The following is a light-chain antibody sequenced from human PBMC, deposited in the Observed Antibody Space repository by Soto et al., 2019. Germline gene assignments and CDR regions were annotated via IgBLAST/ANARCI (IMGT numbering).Light chain of an antibody. V-gene: IGKV3-11*01. CDR2: DAS. CDR3: QQRSDWPLT. Sequence: PGERATLSCRASQSVSSYFAWYQQKPGQAPRVLIYDASTRAAGIPARFSGSGSGTDFTLTISSLEPEDFAVYYCQQRSDWPLTFGGGTKVEIK. J-gene: IGKJ4*01. CDR1: QSVSSY.